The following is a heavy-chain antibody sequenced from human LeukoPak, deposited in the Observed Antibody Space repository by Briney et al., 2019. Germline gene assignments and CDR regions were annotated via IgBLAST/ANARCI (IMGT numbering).Heavy chain of an antibody. J-gene: IGHJ4*02. Sequence: GESLKISFKGSGFTFNTYSFAWVRQMPGKGLEWMGVIYAGDSSTRYSPSFQGQVTISVDKSISTAYLQWNSLKASDSAIYYCARHSCYDSWGQGTLVTVSS. CDR1: GFTFNTYS. CDR2: IYAGDSST. CDR3: ARHSCYDS. D-gene: IGHD3-16*01. V-gene: IGHV5-51*01.